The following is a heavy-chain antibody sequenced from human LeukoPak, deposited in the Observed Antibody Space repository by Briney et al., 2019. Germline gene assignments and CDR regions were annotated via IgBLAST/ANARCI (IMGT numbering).Heavy chain of an antibody. CDR3: AKKKFHANSSRAFDI. Sequence: SETLSLTCTVSGGSISSSSYYWGWIRQPPGKGLEWIGSIYYSGSTYYSPSLKSRVTISVDTSKNQFSLKLSSVTAADTAVYYCAKKKFHANSSRAFDIWGQGTRVTVSS. CDR2: IYYSGST. J-gene: IGHJ3*02. V-gene: IGHV4-39*01. CDR1: GGSISSSSYY. D-gene: IGHD2/OR15-2a*01.